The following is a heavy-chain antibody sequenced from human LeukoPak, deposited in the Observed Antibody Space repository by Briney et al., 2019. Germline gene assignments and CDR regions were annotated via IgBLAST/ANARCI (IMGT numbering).Heavy chain of an antibody. V-gene: IGHV3-11*01. J-gene: IGHJ4*02. CDR3: ARWAGDGSGSLDY. CDR1: GFTFSSYV. CDR2: ISSGSVT. D-gene: IGHD1-26*01. Sequence: PGGSLRLSCAASGFTFSSYVMSWIRQAPGKGLEWVSFISSGSVTFYADSVKGRFTLSRDNGRNSLYLQMNSLRVEDTAVYYCARWAGDGSGSLDYWGQGSLVTVSS.